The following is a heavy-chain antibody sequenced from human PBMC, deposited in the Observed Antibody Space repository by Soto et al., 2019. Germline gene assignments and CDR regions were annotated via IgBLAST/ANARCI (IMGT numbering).Heavy chain of an antibody. CDR1: GGSVNGYY. J-gene: IGHJ5*02. V-gene: IGHV4-34*01. Sequence: SETLSLTCAVYGGSVNGYYWNWIRQPPWKGLEWIGEINHTGGTHYNPSLKSRVTMSVDTSKNQFSLRLSSVTAADTAIYYCATRITVFGLLIPPFDPWGQGTQVTVSS. CDR3: ATRITVFGLLIPPFDP. D-gene: IGHD3-3*01. CDR2: INHTGGT.